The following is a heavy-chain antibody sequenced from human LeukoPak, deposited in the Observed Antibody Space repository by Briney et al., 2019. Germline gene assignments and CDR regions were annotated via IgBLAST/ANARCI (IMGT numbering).Heavy chain of an antibody. V-gene: IGHV4-39*07. CDR1: GGSISSSTYY. D-gene: IGHD6-13*01. CDR2: IFYSGRT. J-gene: IGHJ4*02. CDR3: ASKQQLLSFYNPFDY. Sequence: SETLSLTCTVSGGSISSSTYYWGWIRQPPGKGLEWIGSIFYSGRTYYNPSLKSRVTMSVDTSKNQFSLKLSSVTAADTAVYYCASKQQLLSFYNPFDYWGQGTLVTVSS.